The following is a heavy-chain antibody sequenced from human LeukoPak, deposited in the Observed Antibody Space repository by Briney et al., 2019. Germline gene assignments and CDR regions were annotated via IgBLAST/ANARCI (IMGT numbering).Heavy chain of an antibody. CDR3: ARDLSGVLDY. CDR2: ISWDSGSI. CDR1: GFTFDDYA. V-gene: IGHV3-9*01. Sequence: PGGSLRLSCAASGFTFDDYAMHWVRQAPGKGLEWVSGISWDSGSIGYADSVKGRFTISRDNAKNSLYLQMNSLRAEDTALYYCARDLSGVLDYWGQGTLVTVSS. D-gene: IGHD3-10*01. J-gene: IGHJ4*02.